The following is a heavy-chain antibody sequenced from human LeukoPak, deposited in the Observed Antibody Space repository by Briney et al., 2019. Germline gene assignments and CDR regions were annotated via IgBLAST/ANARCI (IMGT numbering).Heavy chain of an antibody. V-gene: IGHV4-34*01. CDR2: INHSGST. J-gene: IGHJ4*02. CDR3: ARGKSVAAVDY. D-gene: IGHD6-13*01. Sequence: SETLSLTCAVYGGSFSGYYWSWIRQPPGKGLEWIGEINHSGSTNYNPSLKSRVTISVDTSKNQFSLKLSSVTAAGTAVYYCARGKSVAAVDYWGQGTLVTVSS. CDR1: GGSFSGYY.